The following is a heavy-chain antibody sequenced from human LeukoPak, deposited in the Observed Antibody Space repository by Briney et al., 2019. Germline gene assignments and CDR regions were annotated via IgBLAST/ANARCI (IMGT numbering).Heavy chain of an antibody. J-gene: IGHJ5*02. CDR2: IYSTDST. Sequence: GGSLRLSCAASGLTVGSSYINWVRQAPGKGLEWVSIIYSTDSTYYADSVKGRFTISRDNSKNTVYLDMSSLRAEDTAVYYCARGWGWFDPWGQGTLVTVSS. CDR3: ARGWGWFDP. CDR1: GLTVGSSY. V-gene: IGHV3-53*01. D-gene: IGHD1-26*01.